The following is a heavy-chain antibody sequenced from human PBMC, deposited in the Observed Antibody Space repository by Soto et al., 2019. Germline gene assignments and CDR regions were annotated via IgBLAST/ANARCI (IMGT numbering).Heavy chain of an antibody. CDR2: IYHSGST. Sequence: KTSETLSLTCAVSGGSISSSNCWSLVRQPPGKGLEWIGEIYHSGSTNYNPSLKSRVTISVDKSKNQFSLKLSSVTAADTAVYYCARDNGRAAAGNWFDPWGQGTLVTVSS. J-gene: IGHJ5*02. CDR3: ARDNGRAAAGNWFDP. CDR1: GGSISSSNC. D-gene: IGHD6-13*01. V-gene: IGHV4-4*02.